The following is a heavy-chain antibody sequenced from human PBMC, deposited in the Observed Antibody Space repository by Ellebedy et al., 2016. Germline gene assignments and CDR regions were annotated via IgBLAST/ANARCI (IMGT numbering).Heavy chain of an antibody. J-gene: IGHJ4*02. D-gene: IGHD5-18*01. V-gene: IGHV4-39*07. CDR2: INHSGST. CDR1: GGSISSSSYY. CDR3: ARWGPVDTFDY. Sequence: SETLSLTCTVSGGSISSSSYYWGWIRQPPGKGLEWIGEINHSGSTNYNPSLKSRVTISVDTSKNQFSLKLSSVTAADTAVYYCARWGPVDTFDYWGQGTLVTVSS.